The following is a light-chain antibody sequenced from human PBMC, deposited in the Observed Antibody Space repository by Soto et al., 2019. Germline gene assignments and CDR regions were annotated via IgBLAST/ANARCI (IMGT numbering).Light chain of an antibody. J-gene: IGKJ4*01. V-gene: IGKV3-20*01. Sequence: EIVLTQSPGTLALSPGARATLSCRASQSVSSSYLAWYQQKPGQSPRLLIYGASSRATGTPDRFSGSGSGTDFTLTISRLEPEDFAVYYCQQYGSSPLTFGGGTKVAIK. CDR3: QQYGSSPLT. CDR2: GAS. CDR1: QSVSSSY.